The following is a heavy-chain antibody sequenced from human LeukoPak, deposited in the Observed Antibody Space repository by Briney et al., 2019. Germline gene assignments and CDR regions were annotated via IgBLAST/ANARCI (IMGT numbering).Heavy chain of an antibody. V-gene: IGHV3-66*01. Sequence: GGSLTLSCTASGFIVSSKYMSWVRQAPGKGLEWVSVIYSGGSTNYADSVKGRFTISRDNSKNPLYLQMNCLRAEDTAVYYCARDVDSIGWYGGDHWGEGTLVTVSS. CDR2: IYSGGST. J-gene: IGHJ4*02. D-gene: IGHD6-19*01. CDR3: ARDVDSIGWYGGDH. CDR1: GFIVSSKY.